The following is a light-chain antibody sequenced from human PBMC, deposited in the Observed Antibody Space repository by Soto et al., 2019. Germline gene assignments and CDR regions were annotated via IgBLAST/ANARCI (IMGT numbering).Light chain of an antibody. V-gene: IGKV3-11*01. J-gene: IGKJ5*01. Sequence: EIVLTQSPATLSLSPGERATLSCRTSQTIRGLLNWYQQRPGQAPRLLIYDTFNRATDIPARFSGSGSGTDFILTISSLDPEDFGVYFCQQRHNWPITFGQGTRLDIK. CDR3: QQRHNWPIT. CDR1: QTIRGL. CDR2: DTF.